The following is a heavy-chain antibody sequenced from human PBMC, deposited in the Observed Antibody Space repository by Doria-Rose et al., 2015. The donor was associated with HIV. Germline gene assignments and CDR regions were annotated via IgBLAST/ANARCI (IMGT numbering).Heavy chain of an antibody. CDR1: GVSLSGPGMG. J-gene: IGHJ4*02. Sequence: QVTLKESSPVLVKPTETLTLTCTVSGVSLSGPGMGVSWIRQPPGKALEWLANIFSDDERSYKTSLKSRLTISRGTSKSQVVLPMTDMDPVDTATYYCARIKSSRWYHKYYFDFWGQGTLVIVSA. V-gene: IGHV2-26*01. CDR2: IFSDDER. CDR3: ARIKSSRWYHKYYFDF. D-gene: IGHD6-13*01.